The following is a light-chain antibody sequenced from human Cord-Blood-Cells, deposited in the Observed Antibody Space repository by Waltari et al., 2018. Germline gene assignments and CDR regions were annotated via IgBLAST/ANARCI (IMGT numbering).Light chain of an antibody. CDR3: SSYTSSSTLV. J-gene: IGLJ2*01. CDR1: SSDVGGYNY. Sequence: QSALTQPASVSGSPGQSITISCTGTSSDVGGYNYVSWYQQHPGKAPKLMIYEVSNRPAGVSNRVSGSKSGNTDSLTISGLQAEDEADYYCSSYTSSSTLVFGGGTKLTVL. CDR2: EVS. V-gene: IGLV2-14*01.